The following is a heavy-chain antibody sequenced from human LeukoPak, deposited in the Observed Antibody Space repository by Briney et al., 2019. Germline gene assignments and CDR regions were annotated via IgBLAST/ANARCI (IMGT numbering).Heavy chain of an antibody. CDR3: AELGITMIGGV. CDR2: ISRSGSTK. D-gene: IGHD3-10*02. Sequence: GGSLRLSCAASGFTFSDYNMRWIRQAPGKGLEWVSSISRSGSTKYYADSVKGRFTISRDNAKNSLYLQMNSLRAEDTAVHYCAELGITMIGGVWGKGTTVTISS. CDR1: GFTFSDYN. V-gene: IGHV3-11*04. J-gene: IGHJ6*04.